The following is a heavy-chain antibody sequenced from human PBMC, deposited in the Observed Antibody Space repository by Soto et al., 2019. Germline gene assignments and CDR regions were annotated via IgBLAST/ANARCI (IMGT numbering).Heavy chain of an antibody. CDR3: ARGRREWELLRTPLDY. D-gene: IGHD1-26*01. J-gene: IGHJ4*02. Sequence: QVQLVQSGAEVKKPGSSVKVSCKASGGTFSSYAISWVRQAPGQGLEWMGGIIPIFGTANYAQKFQGRVTITADKATSTAYMELSSLRSEDTAVYYCARGRREWELLRTPLDYWGQGTLVTVSS. V-gene: IGHV1-69*06. CDR1: GGTFSSYA. CDR2: IIPIFGTA.